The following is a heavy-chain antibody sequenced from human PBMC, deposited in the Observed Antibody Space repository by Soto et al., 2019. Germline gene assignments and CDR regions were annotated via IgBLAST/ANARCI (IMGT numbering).Heavy chain of an antibody. V-gene: IGHV4-39*01. CDR1: GGSVNSTSYY. CDR2: IHYTGTT. D-gene: IGHD3-9*01. Sequence: QLQLQESGPGLVKPSETLSLICTVSGGSVNSTSYYWGWIRQPPGKGLEWIARIHYTGTTYYTPSLSSRATISVDTSKNQFSLKLNSVTAADTAVYYCSRHILGTAHARLPLWGQGTPVTVSS. J-gene: IGHJ4*02. CDR3: SRHILGTAHARLPL.